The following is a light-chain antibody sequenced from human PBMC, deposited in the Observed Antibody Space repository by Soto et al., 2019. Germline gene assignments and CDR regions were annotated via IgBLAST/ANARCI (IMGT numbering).Light chain of an antibody. CDR1: QTISSW. CDR2: DAS. V-gene: IGKV1-5*01. J-gene: IGKJ1*01. Sequence: DIQMTQSPSTLSGSVGDRVTITCRASQTISSWLAWYQQKPGKAPKLLIYDASSLESGVPSRFSGSGSGTEFTLTISSLQPDDSATYYCQQYHSYSQTFGQGTKVDIK. CDR3: QQYHSYSQT.